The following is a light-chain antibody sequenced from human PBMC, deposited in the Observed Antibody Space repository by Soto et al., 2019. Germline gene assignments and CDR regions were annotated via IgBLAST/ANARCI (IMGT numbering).Light chain of an antibody. CDR1: QSVSSD. CDR2: DAS. J-gene: IGKJ4*01. CDR3: QQYNKWPPLT. V-gene: IGKV3-15*01. Sequence: EIVMTQSPATLSVSPGERATLSCRASQSVSSDLAWYQQKPGQAPRLLIYDASTKATGIPVRFSGSGSGTEFTLTISSLQSEDFALYYCQQYNKWPPLTFGGGTKVEI.